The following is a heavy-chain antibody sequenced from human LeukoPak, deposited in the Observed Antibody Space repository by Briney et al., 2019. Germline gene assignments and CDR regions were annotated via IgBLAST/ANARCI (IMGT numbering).Heavy chain of an antibody. CDR3: ARDRVDTVYYYYYGMDV. CDR2: INPSGGST. J-gene: IGHJ6*02. D-gene: IGHD5-18*01. V-gene: IGHV1-46*01. CDR1: GYTFTSYY. Sequence: APVKVSCKASGYTFTSYYMHWVRQAPGQGLEWMGIINPSGGSTSYAQKFQGRVTMTRDTSTSTVYMELSSLRSEDTAVYYCARDRVDTVYYYYYGMDVWGQGTTVTVSS.